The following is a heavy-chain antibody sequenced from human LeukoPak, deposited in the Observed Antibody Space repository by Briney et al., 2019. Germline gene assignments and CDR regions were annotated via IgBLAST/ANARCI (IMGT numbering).Heavy chain of an antibody. CDR1: GFTFSSYA. Sequence: GGSLRLSCAASGFTFSSYAMSWVRQAPGKGLEWVSAISGSGGSTYYADSVKGRFTISRDNSKNTLYLQMNSLRAEDTAVYYCAKGVRYSDWVRTFDYWGQGTLVTVSS. D-gene: IGHD3-9*01. J-gene: IGHJ4*02. CDR3: AKGVRYSDWVRTFDY. V-gene: IGHV3-23*01. CDR2: ISGSGGST.